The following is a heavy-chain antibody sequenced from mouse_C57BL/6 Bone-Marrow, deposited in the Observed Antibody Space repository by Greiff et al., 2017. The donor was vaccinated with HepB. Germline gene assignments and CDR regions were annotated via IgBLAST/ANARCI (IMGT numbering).Heavy chain of an antibody. D-gene: IGHD1-1*01. CDR3: TPLIYYYGSRDYFDY. CDR2: IDPENGDT. J-gene: IGHJ2*01. CDR1: GFNIKDDY. Sequence: VQLQQSGAELVRPGASVKLSCTASGFNIKDDYMHWVKQRPEQGLAWIGWIDPENGDTEYASKFQGKATITADTSSNTAYLQLSSLTSEDTAVYYCTPLIYYYGSRDYFDYWGQGTTLTVSS. V-gene: IGHV14-4*01.